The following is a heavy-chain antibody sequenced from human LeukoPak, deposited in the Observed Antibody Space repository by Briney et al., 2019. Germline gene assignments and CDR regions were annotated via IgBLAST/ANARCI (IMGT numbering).Heavy chain of an antibody. J-gene: IGHJ4*02. CDR2: ISSSGSTI. Sequence: GGSLRLSCAASGFTFSDYYMSWIRQAPGKGLEWVSYISSSGSTIDYADSVKGRFTISRDNAKNSLYLQMNSLRAEDTVVYYCARFRLTVTTYAHLDYWGQGTLVTVSS. D-gene: IGHD4-17*01. CDR1: GFTFSDYY. CDR3: ARFRLTVTTYAHLDY. V-gene: IGHV3-11*01.